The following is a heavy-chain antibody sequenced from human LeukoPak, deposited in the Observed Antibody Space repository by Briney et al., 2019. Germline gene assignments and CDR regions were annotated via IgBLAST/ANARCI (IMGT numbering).Heavy chain of an antibody. J-gene: IGHJ4*02. D-gene: IGHD3-9*01. V-gene: IGHV3-30*18. CDR1: GFTFSNYA. CDR2: ISYDGSNK. Sequence: PGGSLRLSCAASGFTFSNYAMHWVRQAPGKGLEWVAVISYDGSNKYYADSVKGRFTISRDNSKNTLYLQMNSLRAEDTAVYYCAKEYLGYFDWLLSWGQGTLVTVSS. CDR3: AKEYLGYFDWLLS.